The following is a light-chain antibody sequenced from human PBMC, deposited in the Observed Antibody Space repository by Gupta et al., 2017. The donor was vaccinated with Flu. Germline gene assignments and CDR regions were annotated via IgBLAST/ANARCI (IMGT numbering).Light chain of an antibody. V-gene: IGKV1-39*01. J-gene: IGKJ1*01. CDR2: AAS. CDR1: QSISSY. CDR3: QQSYSTPRT. Sequence: DIHMTQSPSSLAASVGDRVTITCRASQSISSYLNWYQQEPGKAPKLLIYAASRVRSGVPLRFSGSGSGTAFTLTIRRPQPEAFANYHCQQSYSTPRTFGQGTKVEIK.